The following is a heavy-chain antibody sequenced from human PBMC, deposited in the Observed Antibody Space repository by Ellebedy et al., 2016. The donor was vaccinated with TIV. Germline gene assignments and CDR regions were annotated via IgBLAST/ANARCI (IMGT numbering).Heavy chain of an antibody. V-gene: IGHV4-59*01. J-gene: IGHJ5*02. CDR2: IYYSGST. CDR1: GGSISSYY. CDR3: ARHLDFWSGLNWFDP. D-gene: IGHD3-3*01. Sequence: MPSETLSLTCTVSGGSISSYYWSWIRQPPGKGLEWIGYIYYSGSTNYNPSLKSRVTISVDTSKNQFSLKLSSVTAADTAVYYCARHLDFWSGLNWFDPWGQGTLVTVSS.